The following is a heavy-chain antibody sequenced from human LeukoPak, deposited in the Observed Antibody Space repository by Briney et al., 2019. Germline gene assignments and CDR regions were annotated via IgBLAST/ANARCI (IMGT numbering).Heavy chain of an antibody. CDR3: ARDGGRGYCSSTSCSFAP. CDR2: ISAYNGNT. V-gene: IGHV1-18*01. D-gene: IGHD2-2*01. Sequence: ASVKVSCKASGYTFTSYGISWVRQAPGQGLEGMGWISAYNGNTNYAQKLQGRVTMTTDTCTRTAYMELRSLRSDDTAVYYCARDGGRGYCSSTSCSFAPWGQGTLVTVSS. CDR1: GYTFTSYG. J-gene: IGHJ5*02.